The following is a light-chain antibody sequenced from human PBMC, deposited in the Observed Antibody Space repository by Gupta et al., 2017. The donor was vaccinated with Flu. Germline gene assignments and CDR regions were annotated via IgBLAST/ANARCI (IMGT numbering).Light chain of an antibody. V-gene: IGLV1-44*01. Sequence: QSVLTQPPSASGTPGRRVTISCSGSSSNIGRNTVNWYHQSPGTAPRLLIYTNNQRPPGVPDRFSASKSGTSASLAISGLQSGDEADYYCASWDDSLNGQVFGGGTKLTVL. J-gene: IGLJ3*02. CDR3: ASWDDSLNGQV. CDR1: SSNIGRNT. CDR2: TNN.